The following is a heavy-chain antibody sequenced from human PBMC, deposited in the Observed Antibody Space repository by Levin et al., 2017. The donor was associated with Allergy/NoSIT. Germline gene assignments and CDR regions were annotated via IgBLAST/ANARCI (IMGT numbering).Heavy chain of an antibody. D-gene: IGHD4-17*01. V-gene: IGHV2-5*02. J-gene: IGHJ4*02. CDR2: IYWDGEK. Sequence: SGPTLVKPTQTLTLTCTFSGFSLRTSGVGVGWIRQPPGKALEWLAIIYWDGEKRYRPFLKSRLTITKDTSNNQVVLTMTDMDPVDTATYYCAHNYGTYFDYWGQGTLVTVSS. CDR1: GFSLRTSGVG. CDR3: AHNYGTYFDY.